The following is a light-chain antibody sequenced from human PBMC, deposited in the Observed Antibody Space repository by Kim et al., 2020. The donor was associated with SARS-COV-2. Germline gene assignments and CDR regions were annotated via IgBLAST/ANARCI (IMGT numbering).Light chain of an antibody. CDR3: QQYGSSLPFT. CDR2: GAT. V-gene: IGKV3-20*01. J-gene: IGKJ3*01. CDR1: ETIKGDY. Sequence: PGERATLSCRASETIKGDYLAWYQHEPGQAPRLLIYGATSRATGIPDRFSGSGSGTDFTLTISRLEPEDVSVYYCQQYGSSLPFTFGPGTKVDIK.